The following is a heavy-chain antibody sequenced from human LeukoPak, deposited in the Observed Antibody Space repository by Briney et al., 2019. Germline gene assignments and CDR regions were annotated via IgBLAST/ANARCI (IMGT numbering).Heavy chain of an antibody. D-gene: IGHD4-17*01. CDR2: IYYSGST. V-gene: IGHV4-61*08. J-gene: IGHJ3*02. CDR1: GGSVSSGDYY. Sequence: SETLSLTCTVSGGSVSSGDYYWSWIRQPPGKGLEWIGYIYYSGSTNYNPSLKSRVTISVDTSKNQFSLKLSSVTAADTAVHYCARADGDYWDAFDIWGQGTMVTVSS. CDR3: ARADGDYWDAFDI.